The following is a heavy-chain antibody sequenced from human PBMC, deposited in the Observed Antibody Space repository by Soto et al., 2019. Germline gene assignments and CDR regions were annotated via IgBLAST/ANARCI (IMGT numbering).Heavy chain of an antibody. CDR1: GFTFSSYG. D-gene: IGHD5-18*01. V-gene: IGHV3-33*01. CDR3: ARGGYSYGVYYFDY. J-gene: IGHJ4*02. Sequence: QVQLVESGGGVVQPGRSLRLSCAASGFTFSSYGMHWVRQAPGKGLEWVAVIWYDGSNKYYADSVKGRFTISRDNSKNTLYLQMTSLRAEDTAVYYCARGGYSYGVYYFDYWGQGTLVTVSS. CDR2: IWYDGSNK.